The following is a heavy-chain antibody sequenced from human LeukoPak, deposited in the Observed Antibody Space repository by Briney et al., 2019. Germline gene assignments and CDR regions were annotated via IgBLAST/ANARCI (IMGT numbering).Heavy chain of an antibody. CDR2: MNPNSGNT. CDR3: ARDQSDSSSWYSYNWFDP. V-gene: IGHV1-8*02. D-gene: IGHD6-13*01. Sequence: GASVKVSCKASGYTFTSYGINWVRQATGQGLEWMGWMNPNSGNTGYVQKFQGRVTMTRDTSISTAYMELSRLRSDDTAVYYCARDQSDSSSWYSYNWFDPWGQGTLVTVSS. CDR1: GYTFTSYG. J-gene: IGHJ5*02.